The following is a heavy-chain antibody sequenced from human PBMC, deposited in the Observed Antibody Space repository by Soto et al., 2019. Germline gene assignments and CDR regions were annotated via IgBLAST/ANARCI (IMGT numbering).Heavy chain of an antibody. CDR2: INHDGSEM. V-gene: IGHV3-7*05. J-gene: IGHJ3*02. CDR1: VFPFSGYL. D-gene: IGHD3-10*01. CDR3: ARGLVDM. Sequence: EVQVVESGGGSVQPGGSLRLSCTVSVFPFSGYLMDWVRQAPGKGLEWVANINHDGSEMYYGDSVKGRFTISRDNAKNSLYLQMNSLRVEDTAVYYCARGLVDMWGQGTMVTVSS.